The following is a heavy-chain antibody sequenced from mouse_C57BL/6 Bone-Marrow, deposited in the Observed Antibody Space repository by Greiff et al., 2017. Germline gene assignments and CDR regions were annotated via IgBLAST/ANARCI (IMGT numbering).Heavy chain of an antibody. CDR2: IYPRRGNT. J-gene: IGHJ4*01. V-gene: IGHV1-81*01. CDR1: GYTFTSYG. Sequence: QVQLQQSGAELARPGASVKLSCKASGYTFTSYGISWVKQRTGQGLEWIGEIYPRRGNTYYNEKFKGKATLTADKSSSTAYMELRSLTSEDSAVYFCARGWLRRGGYYAMDYWGQGTSVTVSS. D-gene: IGHD2-2*01. CDR3: ARGWLRRGGYYAMDY.